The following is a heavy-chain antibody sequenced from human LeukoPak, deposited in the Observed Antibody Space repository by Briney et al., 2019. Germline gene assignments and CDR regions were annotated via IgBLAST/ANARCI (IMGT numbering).Heavy chain of an antibody. CDR2: IWYDGSNK. CDR3: ARDSAFSSYSY. J-gene: IGHJ4*02. D-gene: IGHD2-15*01. Sequence: PGGSLRLSCAASGFTFSSYGMHWVRQAPGKGLEWVAVIWYDGSNKYYADSVKGRFTISRDNSKNTLYLQMNSLRAEDTAIYYCARDSAFSSYSYWGQGALVTVSS. V-gene: IGHV3-33*01. CDR1: GFTFSSYG.